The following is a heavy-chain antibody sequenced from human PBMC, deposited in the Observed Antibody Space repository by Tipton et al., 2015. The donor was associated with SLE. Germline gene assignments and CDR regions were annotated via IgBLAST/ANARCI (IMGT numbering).Heavy chain of an antibody. CDR1: GGSISSGGYY. J-gene: IGHJ4*02. D-gene: IGHD6-6*01. CDR2: IYYSGST. Sequence: TLSLTCTVSGGSISSGGYYWSWIRQHPGKGLEWIGYIYYSGSTYYNPSLKSRVTISVDTSKNQFSLKLSSVTAADTAVYYCAGKTGITLYRSIAGDLSDYWGQGTLVTVPS. CDR3: AGKTGITLYRSIAGDLSDY. V-gene: IGHV4-31*03.